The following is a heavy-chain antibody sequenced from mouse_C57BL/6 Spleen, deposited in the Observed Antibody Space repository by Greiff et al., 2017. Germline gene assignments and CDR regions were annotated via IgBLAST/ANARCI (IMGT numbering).Heavy chain of an antibody. Sequence: VKLLESGAELARPGASVKLSCKASGYTFTSYGISWVKQRTGQGLEWIGEIYPRSGNTYYNEKFKGKATLTADKSSSTAYMELRSLTSEDSAVYFCARPSGTVVARAMDYWGQGTSVTVSS. CDR1: GYTFTSYG. D-gene: IGHD1-1*01. CDR3: ARPSGTVVARAMDY. CDR2: IYPRSGNT. J-gene: IGHJ4*01. V-gene: IGHV1-81*01.